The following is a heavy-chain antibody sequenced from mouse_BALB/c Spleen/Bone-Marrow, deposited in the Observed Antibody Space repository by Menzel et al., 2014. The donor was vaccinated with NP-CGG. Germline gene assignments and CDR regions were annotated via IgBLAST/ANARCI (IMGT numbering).Heavy chain of an antibody. D-gene: IGHD2-14*01. CDR3: AKQDYYRYDYAMDY. V-gene: IGHV2-3*01. Sequence: VQLVESGTGLVAPSQSLSITCTVSGFSLTNYGVSWVRQPPGKGLEWLGVICGDGSTNYHSALISRLSVSKDNSKSQVFLKLNSLQTDDTATYYCAKQDYYRYDYAMDYWGQGTSVTVSS. J-gene: IGHJ4*01. CDR1: GFSLTNYG. CDR2: ICGDGST.